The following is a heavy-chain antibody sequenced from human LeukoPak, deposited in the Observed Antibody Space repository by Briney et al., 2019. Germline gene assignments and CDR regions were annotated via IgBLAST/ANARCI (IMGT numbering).Heavy chain of an antibody. CDR2: IKQDGSEK. CDR1: GFTFSSYW. CDR3: AKGVKVPLLRYFSYYMDV. V-gene: IGHV3-7*01. J-gene: IGHJ6*03. Sequence: GGSLRLSCAASGFTFSSYWMSWVRRAPGKGLEWVANIKQDGSEKYYVDSVKGRFTISRDNAKNSLYLQMNSLRAEDTAVYYCAKGVKVPLLRYFSYYMDVWGKGTTVTISS. D-gene: IGHD3-9*01.